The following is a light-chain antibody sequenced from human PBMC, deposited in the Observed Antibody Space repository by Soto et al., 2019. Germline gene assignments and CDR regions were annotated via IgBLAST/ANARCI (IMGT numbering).Light chain of an antibody. CDR1: QSVSSTY. J-gene: IGKJ2*01. CDR3: QHYGSSPYT. Sequence: EIVLTQSPGTLSLSPGEGATLSCRASQSVSSTYLGWYQQKPGQAPRRLIYGALSRATGIPARFSGSGSGADYTLTITRLEPEDFAVYYCQHYGSSPYTFGQGTKLEIK. CDR2: GAL. V-gene: IGKV3-20*01.